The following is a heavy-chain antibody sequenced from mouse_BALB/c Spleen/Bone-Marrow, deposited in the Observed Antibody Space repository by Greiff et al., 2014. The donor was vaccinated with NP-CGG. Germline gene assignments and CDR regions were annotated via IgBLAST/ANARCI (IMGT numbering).Heavy chain of an antibody. CDR3: ARLGYYGAMDY. J-gene: IGHJ4*01. CDR1: GFDFSRYW. Sequence: EVQGVESGGGLVQPGGSLKLSCAASGFDFSRYWMSWVRQAPGKGLEWIGEINPDSNTINYTPSLKDKFIISRDNAKNTPYLQMSKVRSEDTALYYCARLGYYGAMDYWGQGTSVTVSS. D-gene: IGHD1-1*01. V-gene: IGHV4-1*02. CDR2: INPDSNTI.